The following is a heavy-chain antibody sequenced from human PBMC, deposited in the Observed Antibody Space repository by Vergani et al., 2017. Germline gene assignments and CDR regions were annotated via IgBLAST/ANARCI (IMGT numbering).Heavy chain of an antibody. D-gene: IGHD3-16*01. J-gene: IGHJ5*02. CDR3: ARQNWGIWFDP. V-gene: IGHV4-59*08. CDR1: GGSMSGYY. CDR2: IYYSGLT. Sequence: QVRLQESGPGLVKPSETLSLTCSVSGGSMSGYYWSWIRQPPGKSLEWIGSIYYSGLTYYNPSLKSRVAISVDTSTNQFSLRLTSVTAADTAVYYCARQNWGIWFDPWGQGTLVTVSS.